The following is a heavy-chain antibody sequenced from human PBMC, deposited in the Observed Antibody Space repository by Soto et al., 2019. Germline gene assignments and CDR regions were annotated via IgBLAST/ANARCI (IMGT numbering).Heavy chain of an antibody. J-gene: IGHJ5*02. CDR2: INHSGST. V-gene: IGHV4-34*01. CDR1: GGSFSGYY. D-gene: IGHD3-10*01. Sequence: QVQLQQWGAGLLKPSETLSLTCAVYGGSFSGYYWSWIRQPPGKGLEWIGEINHSGSTNYNPSLKSLVTISVDTSKNQFSLKLSSVTAADTAVYYCARGGSSLLWFGELLSYNWFDPWGQGTLVTVSS. CDR3: ARGGSSLLWFGELLSYNWFDP.